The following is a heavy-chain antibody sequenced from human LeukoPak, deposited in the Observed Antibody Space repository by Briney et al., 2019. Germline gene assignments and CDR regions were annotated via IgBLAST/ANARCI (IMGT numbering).Heavy chain of an antibody. CDR3: AREGRYGDYEGY. V-gene: IGHV4-4*07. J-gene: IGHJ4*02. Sequence: SETLSLTCTVSGGSVWSYYWSWIRQPAGKGLEWIERIYSGGSTDHNPSLKSRVTMSVDTSKNQFSLKLSSVTAADTAVYYCAREGRYGDYEGYWGQGTLVTVSS. CDR1: GGSVWSYY. D-gene: IGHD4-17*01. CDR2: IYSGGST.